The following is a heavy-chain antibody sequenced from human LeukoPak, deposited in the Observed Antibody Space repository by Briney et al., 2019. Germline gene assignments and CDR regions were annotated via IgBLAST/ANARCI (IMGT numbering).Heavy chain of an antibody. Sequence: ASVKVSCKASGYTFTSYAVNWVRQAPGQGLEWMGWINTNTGNPTYAQGFTGRFVLSLDTSVSTAYLQISSLKAEDTAVYYCARISGSYSHYYYYGVDVWGQGTTVTVSS. CDR2: INTNTGNP. CDR3: ARISGSYSHYYYYGVDV. J-gene: IGHJ6*02. V-gene: IGHV7-4-1*02. CDR1: GYTFTSYA. D-gene: IGHD1-26*01.